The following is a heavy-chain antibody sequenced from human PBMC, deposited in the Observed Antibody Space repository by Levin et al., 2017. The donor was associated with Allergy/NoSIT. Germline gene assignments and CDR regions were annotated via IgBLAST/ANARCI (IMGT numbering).Heavy chain of an antibody. D-gene: IGHD2-15*01. CDR3: ARVGCSRDNCLDY. CDR2: FHYSGST. J-gene: IGHJ4*02. CDR1: GASVRSYY. Sequence: GSLRLSCTVSGASVRSYYWTWIRQPPGKGLEWIGYFHYSGSTNYNPSLKSRVTTSVDTSNNQLSLRLRSVTAADTAVYHCARVGCSRDNCLDYWGQGTLVTVSS. V-gene: IGHV4-59*02.